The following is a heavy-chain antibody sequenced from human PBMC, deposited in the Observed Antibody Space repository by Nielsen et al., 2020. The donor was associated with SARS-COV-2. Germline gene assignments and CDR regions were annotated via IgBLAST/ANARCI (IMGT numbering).Heavy chain of an antibody. V-gene: IGHV3-30*02. D-gene: IGHD3-22*01. J-gene: IGHJ4*02. CDR1: GFTFSSYG. Sequence: GESLKISCAASGFTFSSYGMHWVRQAPGKGLEWVAVIWYDGSNKYYADSVKGRFTISRDNSKNTLYLQMNSLRAEDTAVYYCAKEWLTPPRWYYDSSGDDYWGQGTLVTVSS. CDR3: AKEWLTPPRWYYDSSGDDY. CDR2: IWYDGSNK.